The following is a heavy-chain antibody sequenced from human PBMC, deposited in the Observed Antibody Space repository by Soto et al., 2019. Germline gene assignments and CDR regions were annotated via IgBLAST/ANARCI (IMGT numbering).Heavy chain of an antibody. V-gene: IGHV4-30-2*01. Sequence: SETLSLTCAVSGDSISSGGYTWSWIRQPPGKGLEWIGYIYHSGSTYYNPSLKSRVTMSVDRSKNQFSLKLNSVTAADTAVYYCAITNIPVPLYPFHFWGQAPLVTVSS. CDR3: AITNIPVPLYPFHF. CDR1: GDSISSGGYT. CDR2: IYHSGST. D-gene: IGHD2-2*02. J-gene: IGHJ4*02.